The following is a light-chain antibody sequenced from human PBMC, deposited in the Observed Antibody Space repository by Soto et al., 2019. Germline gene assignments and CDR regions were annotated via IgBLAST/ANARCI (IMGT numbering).Light chain of an antibody. Sequence: EIVLTQSPATLSLSPGERATLACRASQSVGSYLAWYQHKPGQAHRLLIHDASNRATGIPARFSGSGSGTDFTLTIISLEPEDSAVYYCQQRSNWPRGTFGQGTKLEIK. CDR2: DAS. V-gene: IGKV3-11*01. CDR3: QQRSNWPRGT. CDR1: QSVGSY. J-gene: IGKJ2*02.